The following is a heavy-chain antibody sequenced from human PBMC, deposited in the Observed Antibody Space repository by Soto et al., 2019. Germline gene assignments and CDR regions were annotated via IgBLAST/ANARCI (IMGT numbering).Heavy chain of an antibody. CDR2: ISSSSSYI. J-gene: IGHJ4*02. V-gene: IGHV3-21*01. D-gene: IGHD3-16*02. Sequence: EVQLVESGGGLVKPGGSLRLSCAASGFTFSSYSMNWVRQAPGKGLEWVSSISSSSSYIYYADSVKGRVTISRDNAKNSLYLQMNSLRAEDTAVYYCARLPYIWGSYRNRYFDYWGQGTLVTVSS. CDR1: GFTFSSYS. CDR3: ARLPYIWGSYRNRYFDY.